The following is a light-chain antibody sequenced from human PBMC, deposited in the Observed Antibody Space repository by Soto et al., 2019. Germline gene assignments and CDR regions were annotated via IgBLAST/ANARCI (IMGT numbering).Light chain of an antibody. V-gene: IGLV2-8*01. CDR1: SSDVGGYNY. CDR2: EVS. CDR3: SSYAGSNNYV. J-gene: IGLJ1*01. Sequence: QSALTHPPSASGSPGQSVTIYCTGTSSDVGGYNYVSWYQQHPGKAPKLMIYEVSKRPSGVPDRFSGSKSGNTASLTVSGLQADDEADYYCSSYAGSNNYVFGTGTKLTVL.